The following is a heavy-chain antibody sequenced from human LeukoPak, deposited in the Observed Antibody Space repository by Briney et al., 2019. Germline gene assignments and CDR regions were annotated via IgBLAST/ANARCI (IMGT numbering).Heavy chain of an antibody. J-gene: IGHJ4*02. Sequence: GGSLRLSCAASGFTFSSYAMHWVRQAPGKGLEWVAVISYDGSNKYYADSVKGRFTISRDNSKNTLYLQMNSLRAEDTAVYYCARDRRGTTVVTRFDYWGQGTLVTVSS. D-gene: IGHD4-23*01. CDR2: ISYDGSNK. V-gene: IGHV3-30-3*01. CDR3: ARDRRGTTVVTRFDY. CDR1: GFTFSSYA.